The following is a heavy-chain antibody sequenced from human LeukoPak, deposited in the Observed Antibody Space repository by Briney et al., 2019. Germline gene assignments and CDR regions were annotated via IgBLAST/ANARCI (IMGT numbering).Heavy chain of an antibody. Sequence: PSETLSLTCTVSGGSISSSSYYWGWIRQPPGKGLEWIGSIYHSGSTYYNPSLKSRVTISVDTSKNQFSLKLSSVTAADTAVYYCARGVVVAATPVSPPFFDYWGQGTLVTVSS. D-gene: IGHD2-15*01. V-gene: IGHV4-39*07. CDR1: GGSISSSSYY. CDR3: ARGVVVAATPVSPPFFDY. J-gene: IGHJ4*02. CDR2: IYHSGST.